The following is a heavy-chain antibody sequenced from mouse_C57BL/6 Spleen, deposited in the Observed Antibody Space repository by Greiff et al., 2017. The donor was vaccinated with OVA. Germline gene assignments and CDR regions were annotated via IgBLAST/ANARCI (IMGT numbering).Heavy chain of an antibody. V-gene: IGHV1-82*01. CDR3: ARLDELRLHYFDY. CDR1: GYAFSSSW. CDR2: IYPGDGDT. J-gene: IGHJ2*01. Sequence: QVQLKQSGPELVKPGASVKISCKASGYAFSSSWMNWVKQRPGKGLEWIGRIYPGDGDTNYNGKFKGKATLTADKSSRTAYMQLSSLTSEDSAVYFCARLDELRLHYFDYWGQGTTLTVSS. D-gene: IGHD3-2*02.